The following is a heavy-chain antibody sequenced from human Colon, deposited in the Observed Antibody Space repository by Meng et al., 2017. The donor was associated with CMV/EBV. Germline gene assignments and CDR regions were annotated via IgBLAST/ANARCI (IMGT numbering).Heavy chain of an antibody. CDR1: GFIFSNYA. D-gene: IGHD1-26*01. CDR3: ARDLGGRNYYYGMDV. V-gene: IGHV3-30*04. CDR2: ITYDGVVT. J-gene: IGHJ6*02. Sequence: GGSLRLSCTASGFIFSNYAFHWVRQAPGKGLDWVAVITYDGVVTYHADSVKGRFTISRDNSKNTLYLHMSGLRGEDTALYFCARDLGGRNYYYGMDVWGQGTTVTVSS.